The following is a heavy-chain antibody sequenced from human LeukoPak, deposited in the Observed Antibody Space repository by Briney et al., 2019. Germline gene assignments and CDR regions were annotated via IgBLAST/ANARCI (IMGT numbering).Heavy chain of an antibody. Sequence: PGGSLRLSRAASGFTFSSYWMHWVRQAPGKGLVWVSRINSDGSSTSYADSVKGRFTISRDNAKNTLYLQMNSLRAEDTAVFHCAREGFGGSWDAFDIWGQGTMVTVSS. CDR1: GFTFSSYW. CDR3: AREGFGGSWDAFDI. D-gene: IGHD3-16*01. V-gene: IGHV3-74*01. J-gene: IGHJ3*02. CDR2: INSDGSST.